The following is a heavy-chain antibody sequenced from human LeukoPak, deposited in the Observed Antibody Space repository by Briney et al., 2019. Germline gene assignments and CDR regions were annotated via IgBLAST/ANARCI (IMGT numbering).Heavy chain of an antibody. D-gene: IGHD1-26*01. Sequence: SETLPLTCGVSGDSISSDGHSWSWIRQPPGKGLEWVGYIYHSGAAYHNPSLKSRLALSVDTSNNQFSLRLRSVTAADTAVYYCVRGVGGEYFYFDRWGQGALVTVSA. J-gene: IGHJ4*02. CDR3: VRGVGGEYFYFDR. CDR2: IYHSGAA. V-gene: IGHV4-30-4*07. CDR1: GDSISSDGHS.